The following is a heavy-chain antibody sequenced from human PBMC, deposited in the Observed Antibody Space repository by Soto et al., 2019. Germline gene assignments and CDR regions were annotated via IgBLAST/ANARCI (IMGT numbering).Heavy chain of an antibody. D-gene: IGHD2-2*01. CDR3: AKDPIYCSSTSCYLGLIENYYYMDV. J-gene: IGHJ6*03. CDR1: GFTFNSYG. Sequence: GGSLRLSCAADGFTFNSYGTHWVRKAPGKGLVWVAVISYDGSNKYYADSVKGRFTIARDNSKNTLYLQMNSLRAEDTAVYYCAKDPIYCSSTSCYLGLIENYYYMDVWGKGT. CDR2: ISYDGSNK. V-gene: IGHV3-30*18.